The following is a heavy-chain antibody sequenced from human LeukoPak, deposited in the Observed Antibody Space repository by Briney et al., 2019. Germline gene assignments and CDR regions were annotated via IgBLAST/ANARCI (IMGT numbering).Heavy chain of an antibody. D-gene: IGHD2-2*02. J-gene: IGHJ2*01. CDR3: AKEYTMRWSYWHFDL. V-gene: IGHV3-30*18. CDR2: ISYDERGK. Sequence: PGRSLRLSCAASGFTFSSYGMHWVRQTPDKGLEWVAVISYDERGKYYADSVKGRFTISRDNSENTLYLQMNSLRTEDTAVYYCAKEYTMRWSYWHFDLWGRGTLVAVSS. CDR1: GFTFSSYG.